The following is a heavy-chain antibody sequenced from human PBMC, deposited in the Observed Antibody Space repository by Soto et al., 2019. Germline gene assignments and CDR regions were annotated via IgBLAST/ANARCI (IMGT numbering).Heavy chain of an antibody. CDR2: ISSSSSYT. V-gene: IGHV3-11*06. J-gene: IGHJ4*02. Sequence: GGSLRLSCAASGFTFSDYYMSWIRQAPGKGLEWVSYISSSSSYTNYADSVKGRFTISRDNAKNSLYLQMNSLRAEDTAVYYCARVSGDRAEPYYFDYWGQGTLVTVSS. D-gene: IGHD5-18*01. CDR1: GFTFSDYY. CDR3: ARVSGDRAEPYYFDY.